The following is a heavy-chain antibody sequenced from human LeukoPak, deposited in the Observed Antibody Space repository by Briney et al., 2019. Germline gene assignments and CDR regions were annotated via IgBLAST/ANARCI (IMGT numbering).Heavy chain of an antibody. CDR1: GFIFNKYW. Sequence: GGSLRLSCAASGFIFNKYWMSWVRQAPGKGLEWVANIKQDGSEKYYADPVKGRFTISRDNAQNSVYLQMNSVRAEDTAVYYCARVGSSAEYFQHWGQGTLVTVSS. CDR3: ARVGSSAEYFQH. CDR2: IKQDGSEK. D-gene: IGHD3-16*01. J-gene: IGHJ1*01. V-gene: IGHV3-7*01.